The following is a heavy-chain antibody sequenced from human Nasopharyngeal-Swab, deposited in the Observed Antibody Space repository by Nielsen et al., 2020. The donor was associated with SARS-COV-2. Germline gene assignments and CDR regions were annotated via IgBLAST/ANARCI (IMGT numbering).Heavy chain of an antibody. V-gene: IGHV5-51*01. CDR1: GYSFTRNW. J-gene: IGHJ3*02. D-gene: IGHD1-1*01. Sequence: GESLKISCKGSGYSFTRNWIGWVRQMPGKGLEWLGIIYRGDSDARYSPSFLGQVTISADKSINTSYLQWSSLKASDTAMYYCARQQIIGTTAPLGPFVIWGQGTMVTVSS. CDR2: IYRGDSDA. CDR3: ARQQIIGTTAPLGPFVI.